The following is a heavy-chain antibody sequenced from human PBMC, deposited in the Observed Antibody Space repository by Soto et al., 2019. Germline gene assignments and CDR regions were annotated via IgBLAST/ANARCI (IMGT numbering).Heavy chain of an antibody. Sequence: ITLKESGPTLVKPTQTLTLTCTFSGFSLNTGGVGVGWVRQPRGKAMEWLALIYWDDDERYRPSLRSRLKITKDTNYNQVVLTMTTMDPEDTATYYCVRKLWYYGGDYDYSTDAWGQGTTVTVSS. CDR1: GFSLNTGGVG. CDR3: VRKLWYYGGDYDYSTDA. CDR2: IYWDDDE. V-gene: IGHV2-5*02. D-gene: IGHD2-21*01. J-gene: IGHJ6*02.